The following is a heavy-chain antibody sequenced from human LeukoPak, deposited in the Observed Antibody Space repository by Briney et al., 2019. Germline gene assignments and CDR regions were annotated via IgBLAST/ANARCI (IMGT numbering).Heavy chain of an antibody. CDR1: GYTFTSYD. V-gene: IGHV1-8*01. J-gene: IGHJ3*02. Sequence: ASVKVSCKASGYTFTSYDINWVRQATGQGLEWMGWMNPNSGNTGYAQKFQGRVTMTRNTSISTAYMELSRLRSDDTAVYYCARQWLPDYGANLRKDAFDIWGQGTIVTVSS. CDR3: ARQWLPDYGANLRKDAFDI. D-gene: IGHD4-23*01. CDR2: MNPNSGNT.